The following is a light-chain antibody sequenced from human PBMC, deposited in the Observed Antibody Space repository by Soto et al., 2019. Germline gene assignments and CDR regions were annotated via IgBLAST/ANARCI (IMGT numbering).Light chain of an antibody. Sequence: EIVLTQSPGTLSLPPGERATLSCRASQSVSSSYLAWYQQKPGQAPRLLIYDASYRTTGIPDRFSGSGSGTDFTLTISRLEPEDFAVYYCQQYAGSPYTFGQGTRLEIK. J-gene: IGKJ2*01. V-gene: IGKV3-20*01. CDR1: QSVSSSY. CDR2: DAS. CDR3: QQYAGSPYT.